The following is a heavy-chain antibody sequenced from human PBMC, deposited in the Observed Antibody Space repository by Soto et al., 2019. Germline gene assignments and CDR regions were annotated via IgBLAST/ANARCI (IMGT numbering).Heavy chain of an antibody. D-gene: IGHD4-17*01. CDR1: GFTVSSYR. CDR3: ARRYGDCFDF. V-gene: IGHV3-66*01. J-gene: IGHJ4*02. Sequence: PGGSLRLSCAASGFTVSSYRMSWVRQVPGKGLEWVSVIYSAGSADFADSVKGRFTMSRDNSKNTLYLQMSSLRAEDTAVYYCARRYGDCFDFWGQGTLVTVSS. CDR2: IYSAGSA.